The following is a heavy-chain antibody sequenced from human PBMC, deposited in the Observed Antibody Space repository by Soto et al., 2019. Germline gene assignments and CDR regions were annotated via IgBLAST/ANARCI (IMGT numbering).Heavy chain of an antibody. CDR2: ISYDGKVA. V-gene: IGHV3-30*18. D-gene: IGHD1-1*01. CDR1: GFTFSSYG. CDR3: AKEGPITNWYFDY. J-gene: IGHJ4*02. Sequence: QVQLVESGGGVVQPGRSLRLSCAASGFTFSSYGMHWVRQAPGKGLEWVTVISYDGKVAYYADSVKGPFTISRDNSKNTLYLQMNSLRTEDPAMYYCAKEGPITNWYFDYWGQGTLVTVSS.